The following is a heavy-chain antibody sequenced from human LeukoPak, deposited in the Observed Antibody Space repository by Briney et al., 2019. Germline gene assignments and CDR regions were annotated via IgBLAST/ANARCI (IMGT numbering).Heavy chain of an antibody. Sequence: ASVRVSCKASGYTFTDYYIHWVRQAPGQGLQWMAWINPDNGGTNYAQKFQGRVTLTTDPSISTAYMELRGLRSDDTAVYFCARWLMRATTRDAFDIWGQGTMVTVSS. CDR2: INPDNGGT. J-gene: IGHJ3*02. V-gene: IGHV1-2*02. D-gene: IGHD1-26*01. CDR1: GYTFTDYY. CDR3: ARWLMRATTRDAFDI.